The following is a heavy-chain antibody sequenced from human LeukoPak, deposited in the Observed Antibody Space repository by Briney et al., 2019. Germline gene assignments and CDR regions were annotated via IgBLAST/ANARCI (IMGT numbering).Heavy chain of an antibody. V-gene: IGHV4-59*01. CDR1: GGSISSYY. CDR2: IYYSGST. CDR3: ARGDVYYYGMDV. J-gene: IGHJ6*02. Sequence: SETLSLTCTVSGGSISSYYWSWIRQPPGKGLEWIGYIYYSGSTNYNPSLKSRVTISVDTSKNQFSLKLSSVTAADTVVYYCARGDVYYYGMDVWGQGTTVTVSS.